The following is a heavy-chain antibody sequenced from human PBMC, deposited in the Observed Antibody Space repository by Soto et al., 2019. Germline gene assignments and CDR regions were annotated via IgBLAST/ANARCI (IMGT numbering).Heavy chain of an antibody. CDR1: GFTFTSSA. CDR2: IVVGSGNT. Sequence: SVKVSCKASGFTFTSSAMQWVRQARGQRLEWIGWIVVGSGNTNYAQKFQERVTITRDMSTSTAYMELSSLRSEDTAVYYCAAGAIRYYYYYMDAWGKGTTVTVSS. CDR3: AAGAIRYYYYYMDA. D-gene: IGHD3-9*01. V-gene: IGHV1-58*02. J-gene: IGHJ6*03.